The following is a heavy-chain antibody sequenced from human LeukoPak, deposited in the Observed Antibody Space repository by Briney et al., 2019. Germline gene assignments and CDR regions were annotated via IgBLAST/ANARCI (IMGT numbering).Heavy chain of an antibody. CDR3: ARDSIVRGVIITKPLDY. Sequence: NPSETLSLTCTVSGGSFSSSSYYWGWIRQPQGKGLEWIGSIYYSWSTYYKPSLKSLVTISVDTSKNQFSLKLSSVTAADTAVYYCARDSIVRGVIITKPLDYWGQGTLVTVSS. D-gene: IGHD3-10*01. J-gene: IGHJ4*02. CDR2: IYYSWST. CDR1: GGSFSSSSYY. V-gene: IGHV4-39*01.